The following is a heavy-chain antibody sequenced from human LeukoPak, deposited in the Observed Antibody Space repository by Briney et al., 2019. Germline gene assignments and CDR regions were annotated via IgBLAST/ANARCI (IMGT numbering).Heavy chain of an antibody. V-gene: IGHV3-23*01. D-gene: IGHD3-22*01. J-gene: IGHJ1*01. CDR3: AKDYYYDSSGYYSRAEYFQH. CDR1: GFNFDDYA. CDR2: ISGSGGST. Sequence: PGGSLRLSCAASGFNFDDYAMHWVRQAPGKGLEWVSAISGSGGSTYYADSVKGRFTISRDNSKNTLYLQMNSLRAEDTAVYYCAKDYYYDSSGYYSRAEYFQHWGQGTLVTVSS.